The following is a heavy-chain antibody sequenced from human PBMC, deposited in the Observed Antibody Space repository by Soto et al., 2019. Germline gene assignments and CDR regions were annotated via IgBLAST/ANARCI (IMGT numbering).Heavy chain of an antibody. V-gene: IGHV4-4*02. CDR2: IYHSGST. CDR1: GGSISSSNW. J-gene: IGHJ6*02. Sequence: SETLSLTCAVSGGSISSSNWWSWVRQPPGKGLEWIGEIYHSGSTNYNPSLKSRVTISVDKSKNQFSLKLSSVTAADTAVYYCASYEAPPHYYYYYGMDVWGQGTTVTVSS. CDR3: ASYEAPPHYYYYYGMDV. D-gene: IGHD3-3*01.